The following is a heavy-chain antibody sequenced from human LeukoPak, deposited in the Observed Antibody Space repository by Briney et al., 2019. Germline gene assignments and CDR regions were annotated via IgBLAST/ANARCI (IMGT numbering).Heavy chain of an antibody. CDR2: IYTSGST. Sequence: SETLSLTCTVSGGSISSYYWSWIRQPAGKGLEWIGRIYTSGSTNYNPSLKSRVTMSVDTSKNQFSLKLSSVTAADTAVYYCASVYCGGDCYSVDYWGQGTLVTVSS. V-gene: IGHV4-4*07. D-gene: IGHD2-21*01. CDR1: GGSISSYY. CDR3: ASVYCGGDCYSVDY. J-gene: IGHJ4*02.